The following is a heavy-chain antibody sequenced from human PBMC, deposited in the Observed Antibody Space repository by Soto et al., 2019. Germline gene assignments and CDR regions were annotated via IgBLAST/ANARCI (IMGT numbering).Heavy chain of an antibody. V-gene: IGHV1-2*04. CDR2: INPNSGGT. CDR1: GYTFTGYY. Sequence: ASVKVSCAASGYTFTGYYMHWVRQAPGQGLEWMGWINPNSGGTNYAQKFQGWVTMTRDTSISTAYMELSRLRSDDTAVYYCARAPNWKDYYYYMDVWGKGTTVTVSS. D-gene: IGHD1-20*01. CDR3: ARAPNWKDYYYYMDV. J-gene: IGHJ6*03.